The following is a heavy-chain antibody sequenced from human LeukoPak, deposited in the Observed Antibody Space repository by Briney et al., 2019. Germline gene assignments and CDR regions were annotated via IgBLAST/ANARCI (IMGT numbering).Heavy chain of an antibody. CDR1: GGSISSYY. CDR3: ARERLSYYDRSGLDY. D-gene: IGHD3-22*01. CDR2: IYYSGST. Sequence: SETLSLTCTVSGGSISSYYWNWIRQPPGKGLEWIGYIYYSGSTNYNPSLKSRVTTSVDTSKNQFSLKLSSVTAADTAVYYCARERLSYYDRSGLDYWGQGTLVTVSS. J-gene: IGHJ4*02. V-gene: IGHV4-59*01.